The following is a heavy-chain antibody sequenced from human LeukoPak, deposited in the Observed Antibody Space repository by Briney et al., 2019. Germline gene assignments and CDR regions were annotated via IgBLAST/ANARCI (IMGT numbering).Heavy chain of an antibody. CDR2: IYHSGTT. D-gene: IGHD3-22*01. CDR3: ARQDYYDTGTWYFDL. Sequence: SETLSLTCTVSGDSISLSSYYWGWVRQSPGKGLECIGTIYHSGTTSYNPSLKSRVTISIDTSKSQLSLKLNSVTAADTAVYYCARQDYYDTGTWYFDLWGRGTLVTVSS. J-gene: IGHJ2*01. V-gene: IGHV4-39*07. CDR1: GDSISLSSYY.